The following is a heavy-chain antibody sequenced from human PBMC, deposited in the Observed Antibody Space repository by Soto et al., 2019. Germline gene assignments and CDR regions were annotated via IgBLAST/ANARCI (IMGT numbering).Heavy chain of an antibody. CDR3: ARGKAAIVSTWFDP. V-gene: IGHV1-46*01. CDR1: EYTFTSYY. CDR2: INPSGGGT. Sequence: ASVKVSCKTSEYTFTSYYVHWVRQAPGQGLEWMGVINPSGGGTTCAQKFQGRVSMTRDTSTRTVYMYMRSLRSDDTAFYYCARGKAAIVSTWFDPWGQGTLVTVSS. J-gene: IGHJ5*02. D-gene: IGHD6-13*01.